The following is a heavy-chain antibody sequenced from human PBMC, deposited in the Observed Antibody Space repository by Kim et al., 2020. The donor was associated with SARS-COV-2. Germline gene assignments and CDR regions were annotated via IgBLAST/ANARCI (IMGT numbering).Heavy chain of an antibody. D-gene: IGHD3-10*01. J-gene: IGHJ6*03. Sequence: SETLSLTCAVYGGSFSGYYWSWIRQPPGKGLEWIGEINHSGSTNYNPSLKSRVTISVDTSKNQFTLKLSSVTAADTAVYYCARGRSVQGVIITYHYYHYMDVWGKGTTGTVSS. CDR2: INHSGST. V-gene: IGHV4-34*01. CDR3: ARGRSVQGVIITYHYYHYMDV. CDR1: GGSFSGYY.